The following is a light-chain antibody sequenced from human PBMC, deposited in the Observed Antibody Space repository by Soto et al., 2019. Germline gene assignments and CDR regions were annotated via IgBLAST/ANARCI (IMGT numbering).Light chain of an antibody. V-gene: IGLV1-51*01. CDR3: GTWDTRLRVGV. J-gene: IGLJ2*01. Sequence: QSVLTQPPSVSAAPGQRVTISCSGGTSNIGIDSVSWYQQLPGAGPRLVIFDNDKRPSGIPDRFSGSKSGTSATLGITGLQTGDEADYYCGTWDTRLRVGVFGGGTKLTVL. CDR2: DND. CDR1: TSNIGIDS.